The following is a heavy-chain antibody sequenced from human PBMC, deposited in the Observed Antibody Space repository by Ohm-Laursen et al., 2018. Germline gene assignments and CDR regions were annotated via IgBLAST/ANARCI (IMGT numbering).Heavy chain of an antibody. D-gene: IGHD5-18*01. V-gene: IGHV2-70*11. J-gene: IGHJ4*02. CDR1: GFSLSTSGVC. Sequence: ATQTLTLTCTFSGFSLSTSGVCVSWIRQPPGKALEWLARIDWDDDKYYSTSLKTRLTISKDTSKNQVVLTMTNMDPVDTATYYCAQTLRGYTYASPCWGQGTLVTVSS. CDR3: AQTLRGYTYASPC. CDR2: IDWDDDK.